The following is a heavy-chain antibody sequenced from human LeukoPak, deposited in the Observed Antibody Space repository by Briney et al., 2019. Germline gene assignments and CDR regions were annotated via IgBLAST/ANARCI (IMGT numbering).Heavy chain of an antibody. D-gene: IGHD1-1*01. Sequence: SETLSLTCAVYGGSFSGYYWSWIRQPPGKGLEWIGEINHSGSTNSNPSLKSRVTISVDTSKNQFSLKLSSGTAADTAVYYCARVEVGYYSFDYWGQETLVTVSS. CDR1: GGSFSGYY. J-gene: IGHJ4*02. V-gene: IGHV4-34*01. CDR3: ARVEVGYYSFDY. CDR2: INHSGST.